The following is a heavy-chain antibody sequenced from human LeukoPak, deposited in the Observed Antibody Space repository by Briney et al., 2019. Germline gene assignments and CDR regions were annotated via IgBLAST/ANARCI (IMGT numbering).Heavy chain of an antibody. CDR2: ISYDGSNK. D-gene: IGHD3-3*01. V-gene: IGHV3-30-3*01. CDR1: GFTFSSYA. Sequence: PGGSLRLSCAASGFTFSSYAMHWVRQAPGKGLEWVAVISYDGSNKYYADSVKGRFTISRDNSKNTLYLQMNSLRAEDTAVYYCARVRQVPYYDFWSGQTSAPFPDVWGQGTTVTVSS. CDR3: ARVRQVPYYDFWSGQTSAPFPDV. J-gene: IGHJ6*02.